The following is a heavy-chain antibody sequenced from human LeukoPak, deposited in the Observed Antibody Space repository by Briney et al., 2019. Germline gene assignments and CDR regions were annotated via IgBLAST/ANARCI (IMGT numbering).Heavy chain of an antibody. CDR3: ARLGVNYDANYYYGMDV. CDR1: GDSISSYY. Sequence: SETLSLTCTVSGDSISSYYWSWIRQPPGKGLEWIGYIYYSGSTNYNPSLKSRVTISVDTSKNQFSLKLSSVTAADTAVYYCARLGVNYDANYYYGMDVWGQGTTVTVSS. CDR2: IYYSGST. J-gene: IGHJ6*02. V-gene: IGHV4-59*01. D-gene: IGHD4/OR15-4a*01.